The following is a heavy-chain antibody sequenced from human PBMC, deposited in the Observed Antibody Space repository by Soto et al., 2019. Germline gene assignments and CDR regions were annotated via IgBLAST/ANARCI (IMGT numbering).Heavy chain of an antibody. Sequence: EVQLVESGGGLVQPGGSLRLSCAASGFIFSDHYMDWVRQAPGKGLEWVGRIRKKANSYTTQYAASVEGRFSISRNDSKNCRAMQMNSLKIEDTAVYYCARVQYSPGYNYFATDVWGQGTTVTVSS. V-gene: IGHV3-72*01. CDR2: IRKKANSYTT. J-gene: IGHJ6*02. D-gene: IGHD2-21*01. CDR3: ARVQYSPGYNYFATDV. CDR1: GFIFSDHY.